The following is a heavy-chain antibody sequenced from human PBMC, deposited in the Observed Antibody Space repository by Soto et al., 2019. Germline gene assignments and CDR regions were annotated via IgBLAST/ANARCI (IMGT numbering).Heavy chain of an antibody. V-gene: IGHV3-21*01. CDR3: ARDPTPYYYDSSGYWRFGSNYYGMDV. CDR1: GFTFSSYS. CDR2: ISSSSSYI. Sequence: EVQLVESGGGLVKPGGSLRLSCAASGFTFSSYSMNWVRQAPGKGLEWVSSISSSSSYIYYADSVKGRFTISRDNAKNSLYRQMNSLRAENTAVYYCARDPTPYYYDSSGYWRFGSNYYGMDVWGQGTTVTVSS. J-gene: IGHJ6*02. D-gene: IGHD3-22*01.